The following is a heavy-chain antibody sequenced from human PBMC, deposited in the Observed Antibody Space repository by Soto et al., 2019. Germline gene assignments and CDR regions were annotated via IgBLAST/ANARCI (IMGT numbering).Heavy chain of an antibody. CDR1: GFTVRSNY. V-gene: IGHV3-66*01. Sequence: EVQLVESGGGLVQPGGSLRLSCAASGFTVRSNYMSWVRQAPGKGLEWVSLIYSGDTTYYADSMKGRFTISGDNSKNTLYLQMNSLRGEDTAVYYCARGGYGDPKYFQNWGQGTLVTVSS. J-gene: IGHJ1*01. CDR3: ARGGYGDPKYFQN. CDR2: IYSGDTT. D-gene: IGHD4-17*01.